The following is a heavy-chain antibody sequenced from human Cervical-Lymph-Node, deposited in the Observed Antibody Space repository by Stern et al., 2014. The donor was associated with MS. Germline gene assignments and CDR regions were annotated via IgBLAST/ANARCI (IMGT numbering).Heavy chain of an antibody. CDR3: ARGGRMASMFY. Sequence: QLQLQESDPGLVRPSETLSLTCTVSGASFTDYYWSWIRQPPGKGLEWIGYIYSNGNTNYSPSLKSRIAISVDTSKSYFSLNLTSVTAADTAVYYCARGGRMASMFYWGQGMLVTVSS. D-gene: IGHD5-24*01. CDR1: GASFTDYY. CDR2: IYSNGNT. J-gene: IGHJ4*02. V-gene: IGHV4-59*01.